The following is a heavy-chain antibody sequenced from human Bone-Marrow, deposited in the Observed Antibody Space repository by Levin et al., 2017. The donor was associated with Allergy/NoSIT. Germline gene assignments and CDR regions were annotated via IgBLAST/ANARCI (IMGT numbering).Heavy chain of an antibody. Sequence: GSLRLSCAVSGYSISSGYYWGWIRQPPGKGLEWIGSIYHSGSTYYNPSLKSRVTISVDTSKNQFSLKLSSVTAADTAVYYCARDGTMYYDFWSGPKVWFDPWGQGTLVTVSS. V-gene: IGHV4-38-2*02. CDR1: GYSISSGYY. J-gene: IGHJ5*02. CDR2: IYHSGST. CDR3: ARDGTMYYDFWSGPKVWFDP. D-gene: IGHD3-3*01.